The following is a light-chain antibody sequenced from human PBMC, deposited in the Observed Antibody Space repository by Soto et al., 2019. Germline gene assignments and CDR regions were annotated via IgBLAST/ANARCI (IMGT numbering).Light chain of an antibody. V-gene: IGKV3-20*01. CDR2: GAS. Sequence: EIVLTQSPGTLSLSQGERATLSFRASQSVSSSDLAWYQQKPGQAPRLLIYGASSRATGIPDRFSGSGSGTDFTLTISRVEPEDCAVYYCQQYGSSPSWTFGQGTKVDI. CDR1: QSVSSSD. J-gene: IGKJ1*01. CDR3: QQYGSSPSWT.